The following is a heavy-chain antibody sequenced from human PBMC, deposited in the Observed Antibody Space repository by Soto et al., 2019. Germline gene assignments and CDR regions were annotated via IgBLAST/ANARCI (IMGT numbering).Heavy chain of an antibody. Sequence: QVQLAQSGAEVKKPGASVKVSCKASGYTFTSYAMHWVRQAPGQRLEWMGWINAGNGNTKYSQKFQGRVTITRDTSASTAYMELSSMRSEDTAVYYCARDRSSGWYNYWGQGTLVTVSS. V-gene: IGHV1-3*01. CDR3: ARDRSSGWYNY. J-gene: IGHJ4*02. CDR1: GYTFTSYA. D-gene: IGHD6-19*01. CDR2: INAGNGNT.